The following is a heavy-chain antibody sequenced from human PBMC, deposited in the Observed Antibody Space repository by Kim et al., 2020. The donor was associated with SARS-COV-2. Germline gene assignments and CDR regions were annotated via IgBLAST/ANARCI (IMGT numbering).Heavy chain of an antibody. CDR2: IWYDGSNK. J-gene: IGHJ6*02. D-gene: IGHD4-17*01. CDR1: GFTFSSYG. CDR3: ARVPYYGDYRYYYYGMDV. V-gene: IGHV3-33*01. Sequence: GGSLRLSCAASGFTFSSYGMHWVRQAPGKGLEWVAVIWYDGSNKYYADSVKGRFTISRDNSKNTLYLQMNSLRAEDTAVYYCARVPYYGDYRYYYYGMDVWGQGTTVTVSS.